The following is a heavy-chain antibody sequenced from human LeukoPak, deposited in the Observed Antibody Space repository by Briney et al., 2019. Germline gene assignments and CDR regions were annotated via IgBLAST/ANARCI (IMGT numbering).Heavy chain of an antibody. D-gene: IGHD1-1*01. J-gene: IGHJ4*02. Sequence: GGSLRLSCAASGFTFSTYWMTWVRQAPGKGPEWVANIKEDGSATYYVDSVKGRFTISRDNAKKPLYLQMNSLRAEGTAVYYCARDSPGYLAYDSWGQGTLVTVSS. CDR1: GFTFSTYW. CDR2: IKEDGSAT. V-gene: IGHV3-7*04. CDR3: ARDSPGYLAYDS.